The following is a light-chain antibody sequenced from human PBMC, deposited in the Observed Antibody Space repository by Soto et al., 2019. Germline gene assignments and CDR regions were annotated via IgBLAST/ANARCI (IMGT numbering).Light chain of an antibody. CDR1: QSVSNN. Sequence: EIVMTQSPATLSVSPGERATLSCRASQSVSNNLAWYQQKPGQAPRLLIYGASTRATGIPARFSGSRSGTEFTLTISSLESEEFAVYYCQQYKNWPPLTFGGGTKVEIK. J-gene: IGKJ4*01. CDR2: GAS. CDR3: QQYKNWPPLT. V-gene: IGKV3D-15*01.